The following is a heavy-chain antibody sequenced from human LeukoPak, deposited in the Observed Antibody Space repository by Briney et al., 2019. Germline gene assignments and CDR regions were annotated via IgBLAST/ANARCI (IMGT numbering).Heavy chain of an antibody. CDR1: GGTFSSYA. CDR2: IIPIFGTA. J-gene: IGHJ4*02. CDR3: ARGWLAETTVVTPYNY. V-gene: IGHV1-69*13. Sequence: SVKVSCKASGGTFSSYAINWVRQAPGQGLEWMGGIIPIFGTANYAQKFQGRVTITAVESMSTAYMEVSSLRSEDTAVYYCARGWLAETTVVTPYNYWGQGTLVTVSS. D-gene: IGHD4-23*01.